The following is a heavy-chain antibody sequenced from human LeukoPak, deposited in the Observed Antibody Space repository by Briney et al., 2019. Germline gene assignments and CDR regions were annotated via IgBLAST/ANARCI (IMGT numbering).Heavy chain of an antibody. J-gene: IGHJ4*02. Sequence: ASVKVSCKASGYIFTSYGISWVRQAPGQGLEWIGWISAYNGNTNYAQMVQGRVTMTTDTCTSTAYMELRSLRSDDTAVYYCARHSDYSFWSGYYRCFDHWGQGTLVTVSS. CDR3: ARHSDYSFWSGYYRCFDH. CDR2: ISAYNGNT. CDR1: GYIFTSYG. V-gene: IGHV1-18*01. D-gene: IGHD3-3*01.